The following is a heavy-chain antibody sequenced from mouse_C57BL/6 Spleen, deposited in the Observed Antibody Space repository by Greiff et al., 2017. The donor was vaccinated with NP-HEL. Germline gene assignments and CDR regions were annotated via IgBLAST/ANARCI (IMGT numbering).Heavy chain of an antibody. CDR1: GYAFSSSW. Sequence: ESGPELVKPGASVKISCKASGYAFSSSWMNWVKQRPGKGLEWIGRIYPGDGDTNYNGKFKGKATLTADKSSSTAYMQLSSLTSEDSAVYFCARWGYGYDFAYWGQGTLVTVSA. V-gene: IGHV1-82*01. D-gene: IGHD2-2*01. CDR2: IYPGDGDT. J-gene: IGHJ3*01. CDR3: ARWGYGYDFAY.